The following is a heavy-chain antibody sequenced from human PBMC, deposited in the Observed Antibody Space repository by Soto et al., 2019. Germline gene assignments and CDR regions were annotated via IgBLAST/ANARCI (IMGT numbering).Heavy chain of an antibody. V-gene: IGHV4-34*01. CDR1: GGSFSGYY. J-gene: IGHJ4*02. CDR2: INHSGST. Sequence: PSETLSLTCAVYGGSFSGYYWSWIRQPPGKGLEWIGEINHSGSTNYNPSLKSRVTISVDTSKNQFSLKLSSVTAADTAVYYCARASSEDGTESFDYWGQGTLVTVSS. D-gene: IGHD2-8*02. CDR3: ARASSEDGTESFDY.